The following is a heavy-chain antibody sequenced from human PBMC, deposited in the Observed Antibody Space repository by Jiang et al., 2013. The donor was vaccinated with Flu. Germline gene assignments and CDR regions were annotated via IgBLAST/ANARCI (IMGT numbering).Heavy chain of an antibody. J-gene: IGHJ4*02. D-gene: IGHD5-18*01. CDR1: GFTFSNAW. CDR2: IKSKTDGGTT. CDR3: TTVTWIQLWLFDY. V-gene: IGHV3-15*01. Sequence: QLLESGGGLVKPGGSLRLSCAASGFTFSNAWMSWVRQAPGKGLEWVGRIKSKTDGGTTDYAAPVKGRFTISRDDSKNTLYLQMNSLKTEDTAVYYCTTVTWIQLWLFDYWGQGTLVTVSS.